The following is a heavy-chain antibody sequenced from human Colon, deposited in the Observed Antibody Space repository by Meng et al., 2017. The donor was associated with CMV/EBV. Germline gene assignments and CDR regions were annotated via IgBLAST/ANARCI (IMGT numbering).Heavy chain of an antibody. D-gene: IGHD3-3*01. J-gene: IGHJ5*02. V-gene: IGHV2-5*01. Sequence: GVGVGWIRQPPGRALEWLALIYWNDDKRYSPSLKSRLTITKDTSKNQVVLTMTNMDPVDTATYYCAHTPTYYDFWSGYYPRNWFDPWGQGTLVTVSS. CDR1: GVG. CDR2: IYWNDDK. CDR3: AHTPTYYDFWSGYYPRNWFDP.